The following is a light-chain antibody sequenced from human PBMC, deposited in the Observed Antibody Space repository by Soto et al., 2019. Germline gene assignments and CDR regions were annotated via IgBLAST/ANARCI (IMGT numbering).Light chain of an antibody. CDR3: QQYDNLPFT. V-gene: IGKV1-33*01. J-gene: IGKJ3*01. Sequence: DLQMPQSPSSLSASVGDRVTITCQASQDISNYLNWYQQKPGKAPKLLIYDASNLETGVPSRFSGSGSGTDFTFTISSLQPEDIATYYCQQYDNLPFTFGPGTKVDIK. CDR1: QDISNY. CDR2: DAS.